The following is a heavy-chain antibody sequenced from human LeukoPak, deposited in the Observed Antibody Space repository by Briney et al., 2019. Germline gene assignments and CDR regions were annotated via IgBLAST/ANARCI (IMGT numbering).Heavy chain of an antibody. D-gene: IGHD3-3*01. Sequence: GGSLRLCCAASGFTFSSYWMSWGRQAPGKGLEWVANIKQDGSEKNCVDSVKGRFTISRDNAKNSLYLEMNSLRAEDSAVYYCGASVFWWGQGTLVTVSS. CDR3: GASVFW. V-gene: IGHV3-7*03. CDR1: GFTFSSYW. J-gene: IGHJ4*02. CDR2: IKQDGSEK.